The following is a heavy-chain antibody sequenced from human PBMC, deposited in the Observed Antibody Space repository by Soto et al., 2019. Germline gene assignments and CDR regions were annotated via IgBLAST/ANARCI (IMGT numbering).Heavy chain of an antibody. V-gene: IGHV1-2*02. CDR2: INPKTGGT. CDR1: GYTFTGYY. J-gene: IGHJ4*02. CDR3: ARGTTSQHLVY. D-gene: IGHD2-2*01. Sequence: ASVNVSCKASGYTFTGYYIHWVRQAPGQGLEWVGWINPKTGGTNFAQEFQGRVTMTGDTSISTAYMELSSLRSDDTAVYFCARGTTSQHLVYWGQGTLVTVSS.